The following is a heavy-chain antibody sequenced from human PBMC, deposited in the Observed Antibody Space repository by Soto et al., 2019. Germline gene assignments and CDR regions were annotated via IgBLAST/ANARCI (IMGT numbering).Heavy chain of an antibody. Sequence: EVQLVESGGGLVKPGGSLRLSCAASGFTFSNAWMNWVRQAPGKGLEWAGRIKSKTDGGTTHYAAPVKGSFTISRYDSKNTLELRMNSLKTEDTAVYYCTTDSRYDSDSSGFPLDWGQGPLVTVSS. CDR1: GFTFSNAW. CDR3: TTDSRYDSDSSGFPLD. CDR2: IKSKTDGGTT. V-gene: IGHV3-15*07. D-gene: IGHD3-22*01. J-gene: IGHJ4*02.